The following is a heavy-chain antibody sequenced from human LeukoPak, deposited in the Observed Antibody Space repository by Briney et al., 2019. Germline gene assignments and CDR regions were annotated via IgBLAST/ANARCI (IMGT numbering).Heavy chain of an antibody. CDR2: INPSGGST. J-gene: IGHJ4*02. CDR1: GYTFTSYY. Sequence: GASVKVSCKTSGYTFTSYYIHWVRQAPGQGLEWMGIINPSGGSTSYAQKFQGRVTMTTDMSTSTAYMELRSLRSDDTAVYYCARGGSSGWRTPNDDYWGQGTLVTVSS. V-gene: IGHV1-46*01. D-gene: IGHD6-19*01. CDR3: ARGGSSGWRTPNDDY.